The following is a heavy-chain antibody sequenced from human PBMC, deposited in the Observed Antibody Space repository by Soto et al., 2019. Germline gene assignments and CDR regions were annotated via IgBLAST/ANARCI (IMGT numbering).Heavy chain of an antibody. V-gene: IGHV1-18*01. CDR1: GYTFTSYG. CDR2: ISAYNGNT. CDR3: ARGLLVATRYYYYGMDV. J-gene: IGHJ6*02. Sequence: QVQLVQSGAEVKKPGASVKVSCKASGYTFTSYGISWVRQAPGQGLEWMGWISAYNGNTNYAQKLQGRVTMTTDTATSTAYMEVRGLRSDDTAVYYCARGLLVATRYYYYGMDVWGQGATVTVS.